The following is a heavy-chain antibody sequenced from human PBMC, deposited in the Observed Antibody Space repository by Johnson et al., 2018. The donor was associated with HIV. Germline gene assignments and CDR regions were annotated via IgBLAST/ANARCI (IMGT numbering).Heavy chain of an antibody. V-gene: IGHV3-9*01. CDR3: AKDLGDFWSGYYFDI. D-gene: IGHD3-3*01. CDR2: ISWNSVSI. J-gene: IGHJ3*02. CDR1: GFTFDDYA. Sequence: VESGGGLVQPGRSLRLSCAASGFTFDDYAMHWVRQAPGKGLEWVSGISWNSVSIGYAEYVKGRFNISRDNAKTSLYLRMNSLRAEDTVVYYCAKDLGDFWSGYYFDIWGQGTMVTVSS.